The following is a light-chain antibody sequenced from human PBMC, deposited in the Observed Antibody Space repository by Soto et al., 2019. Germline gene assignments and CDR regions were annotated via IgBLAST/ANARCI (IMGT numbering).Light chain of an antibody. CDR3: QQSYSTPYT. J-gene: IGKJ2*01. Sequence: DIQITQSPSSLSASVGDRVTITCRASQSISSNLNWYQQKPGEAPKLLIYVASSLQSGVPSRFSGSESGTDYTLTISSLQPDDFGTYYCQQSYSTPYTFGQGTKLEIK. CDR1: QSISSN. V-gene: IGKV1-39*01. CDR2: VAS.